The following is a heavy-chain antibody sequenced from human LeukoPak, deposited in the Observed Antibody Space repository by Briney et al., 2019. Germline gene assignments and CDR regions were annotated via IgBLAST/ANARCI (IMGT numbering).Heavy chain of an antibody. D-gene: IGHD3-22*01. V-gene: IGHV4-59*01. CDR2: IYYSGST. CDR3: ARVVGVGSIYDAFDI. CDR1: GASISSYY. J-gene: IGHJ3*02. Sequence: PSETLSLTCTVSGASISSYYWSWIRQPPGKGLECIGYIYYSGSTNYNTSLKSRVTISVDTSKNQFSLKLSSVTAADTAVYYCARVVGVGSIYDAFDIWGQGTMVTVSS.